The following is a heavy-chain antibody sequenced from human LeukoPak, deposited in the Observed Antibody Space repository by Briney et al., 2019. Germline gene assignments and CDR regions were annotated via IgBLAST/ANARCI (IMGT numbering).Heavy chain of an antibody. CDR2: IWYDGSNK. CDR1: GFTFSSYG. J-gene: IGHJ4*02. Sequence: GGSLRLSCAASGFTFSSYGMHWVRQAPGKGXXXXAVIWYDGSNKYYADSVKGRFTISRDNSKNTLYLQMNSLRAEDTAVYYCAREAVLEDYFDYWGQGTLVTVSS. CDR3: AREAVLEDYFDY. V-gene: IGHV3-33*01. D-gene: IGHD3-16*01.